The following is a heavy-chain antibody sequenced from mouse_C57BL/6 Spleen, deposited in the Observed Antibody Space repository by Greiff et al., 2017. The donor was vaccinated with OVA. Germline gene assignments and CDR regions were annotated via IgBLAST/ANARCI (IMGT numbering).Heavy chain of an antibody. J-gene: IGHJ2*01. Sequence: QVHVKQSGPGLVQPSQSLSITCTVSGFSLTSYGVHWVRQSPGKGLEWLGVIWSGGSTAYNAAFISRLSISKDNSKSQVFFKMNSLQADETAIYYCARNYYGSSYYFDYWGQGTTLTVSS. CDR1: GFSLTSYG. CDR3: ARNYYGSSYYFDY. V-gene: IGHV2-2*01. D-gene: IGHD1-1*01. CDR2: IWSGGST.